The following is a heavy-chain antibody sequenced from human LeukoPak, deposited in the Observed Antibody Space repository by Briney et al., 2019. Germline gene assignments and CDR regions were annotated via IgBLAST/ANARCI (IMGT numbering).Heavy chain of an antibody. V-gene: IGHV1-2*02. D-gene: IGHD5-18*01. CDR3: ARDLIQLWSPNSDFDY. J-gene: IGHJ4*02. Sequence: ASVKVSCKASGYTFTGYYMHWVRQAPGQGLEWMGWINPNSGGTNYAQKFQGRVTMTRDTSISTAYMELNRLRSDDTAVYYCARDLIQLWSPNSDFDYWGQGTLVTVSS. CDR2: INPNSGGT. CDR1: GYTFTGYY.